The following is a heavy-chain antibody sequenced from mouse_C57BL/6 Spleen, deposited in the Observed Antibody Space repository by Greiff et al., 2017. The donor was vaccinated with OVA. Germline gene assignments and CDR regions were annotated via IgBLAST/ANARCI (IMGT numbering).Heavy chain of an antibody. CDR3: AREGEYHRGDYYAMDY. CDR1: GYSFTDYN. Sequence: HLVESGPELVKPGASVKISCKASGYSFTDYNMNWVKQSNGKSLEWIGVINPNYGTTSYNQKFKGKATLTVDPSSSTAYMQLNSLTSEESAVYYGAREGEYHRGDYYAMDYWGQGTSVTDSS. J-gene: IGHJ4*01. V-gene: IGHV1-39*01. CDR2: INPNYGTT. D-gene: IGHD5-1*01.